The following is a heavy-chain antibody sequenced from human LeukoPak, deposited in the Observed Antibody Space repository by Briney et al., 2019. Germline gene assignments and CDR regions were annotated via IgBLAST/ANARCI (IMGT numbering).Heavy chain of an antibody. Sequence: GGSLRLSCAASGFTFSSYSMNWVRQAPGKGLEWVSSISSSSSYIYYADSVKGRFTISRDNAKNSLYLQMNSLRAEDTAVYYCARSQGYYDSSGYYIRWGQGTLVTVSS. CDR3: ARSQGYYDSSGYYIR. CDR2: ISSSSSYI. J-gene: IGHJ4*02. D-gene: IGHD3-22*01. CDR1: GFTFSSYS. V-gene: IGHV3-21*01.